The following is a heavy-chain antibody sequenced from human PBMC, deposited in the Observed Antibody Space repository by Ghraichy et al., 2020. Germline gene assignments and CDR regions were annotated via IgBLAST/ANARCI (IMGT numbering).Heavy chain of an antibody. V-gene: IGHV4-59*01. Sequence: SEKLSLTCTVSGGSISSYYWSWIRQPPGKGLEWIGYIYYSGSTNYNPSLKSRVTISVDTSKNQFSLKLSSVTAADTAVYYCARGIFGWFDPWGQGTLVTVSS. J-gene: IGHJ5*02. D-gene: IGHD3-9*01. CDR1: GGSISSYY. CDR3: ARGIFGWFDP. CDR2: IYYSGST.